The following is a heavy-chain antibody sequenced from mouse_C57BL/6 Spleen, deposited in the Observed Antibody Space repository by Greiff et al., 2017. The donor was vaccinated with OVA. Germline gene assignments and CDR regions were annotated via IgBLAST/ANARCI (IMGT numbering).Heavy chain of an antibody. J-gene: IGHJ4*01. CDR3: ARSYDGRTHYYVMDY. CDR2: IYPGSGNT. D-gene: IGHD1-1*01. V-gene: IGHV1-66*01. CDR1: GYSFTSYY. Sequence: QVQLKESGPELVKPGASVKISCKASGYSFTSYYIPWVKQRPGQGLEWIGWIYPGSGNTKYNEKFKGKATLTADTSSSTAYMQLSSLTSESSAVYSGARSYDGRTHYYVMDYWGQGTSVTVSS.